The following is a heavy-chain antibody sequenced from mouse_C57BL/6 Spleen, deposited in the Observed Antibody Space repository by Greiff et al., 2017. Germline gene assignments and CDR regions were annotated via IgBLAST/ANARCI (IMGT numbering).Heavy chain of an antibody. CDR3: ARANFYFDY. J-gene: IGHJ2*01. D-gene: IGHD4-1*01. Sequence: VQLQQSGPELVKPGASVKISCKASGYAFSSSWMNWVKQRPGKGLEWIGRIYPGDGDTNYNGKLKGKATLTADKSSSTAYMQLSSLTSEYSAVYFCARANFYFDYWGQGTTLTVSS. CDR2: IYPGDGDT. CDR1: GYAFSSSW. V-gene: IGHV1-82*01.